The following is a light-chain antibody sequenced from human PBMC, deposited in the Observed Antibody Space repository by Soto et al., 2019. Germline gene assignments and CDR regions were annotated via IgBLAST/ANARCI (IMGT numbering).Light chain of an antibody. CDR2: DAS. V-gene: IGKV1-5*01. Sequence: DIQMTQSPSTLSASVGDRVTITCRASQSISSWLAWYQQKPGKAPKLLIYDASSLESGVPSRFSGSRSGTVYTLTISSLQPEDFATYYCQQANIFPLTFGGGTKVDIK. CDR1: QSISSW. J-gene: IGKJ4*01. CDR3: QQANIFPLT.